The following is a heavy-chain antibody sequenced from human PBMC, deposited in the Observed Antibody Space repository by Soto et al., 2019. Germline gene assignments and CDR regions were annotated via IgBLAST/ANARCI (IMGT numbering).Heavy chain of an antibody. CDR2: IESRGLTI. V-gene: IGHV3-11*01. CDR3: VGQAARNYFDF. D-gene: IGHD6-6*01. J-gene: IGHJ4*02. CDR1: GFTFIDYH. Sequence: QVQLVESGGSLVKPGGSLRLSCAASGFTFIDYHMRWIRQAPGQGLEWVSFIESRGLTISYADSVKGRFTISRDNAKKSLFLQINSVRAEDTAVYYCVGQAARNYFDFWGQGTLLTVSS.